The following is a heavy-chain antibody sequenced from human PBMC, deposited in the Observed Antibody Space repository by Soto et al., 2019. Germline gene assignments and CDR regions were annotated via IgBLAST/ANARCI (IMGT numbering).Heavy chain of an antibody. V-gene: IGHV4-31*03. D-gene: IGHD3-10*01. J-gene: IGHJ3*02. CDR1: GDSISSGGYY. CDR3: AREVDGSGSYYVDI. Sequence: QVQLQESGPGLVKPSQTLSLTCTVSGDSISSGGYYWSWIRQHPGKGLEWIGYIYYSGRTYYNPSLKSRITISVDTSKNQFSLRLSSVTAADTAVYYCAREVDGSGSYYVDIWGQGTVVTVS. CDR2: IYYSGRT.